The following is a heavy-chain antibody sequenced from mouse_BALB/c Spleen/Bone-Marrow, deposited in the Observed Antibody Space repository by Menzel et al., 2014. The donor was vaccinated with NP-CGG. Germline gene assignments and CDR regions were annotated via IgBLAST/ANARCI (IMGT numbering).Heavy chain of an antibody. D-gene: IGHD2-1*01. V-gene: IGHV1S56*01. CDR1: GYTFTHYY. CDR2: IYPGNVNT. J-gene: IGHJ2*01. Sequence: QVQLQQSGPELVKPGASVRISCKASGYTFTHYYIHWVKQRPGQGLEWIGWIYPGNVNTKYNEKFKGKATLTADESSSTAYMQLSSLTSEDSAVYFCARGYYGNFLFDCWGQGTTLTVSS. CDR3: ARGYYGNFLFDC.